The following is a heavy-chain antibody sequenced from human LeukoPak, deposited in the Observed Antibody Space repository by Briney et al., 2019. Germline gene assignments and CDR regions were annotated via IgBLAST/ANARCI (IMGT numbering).Heavy chain of an antibody. V-gene: IGHV4-4*07. Sequence: PSETLSLTCTVPGGSISIYYWSWIRQPAGKGLEWIGRIYTSGSTDYNPSLKSRVTISVDKSKNQLSLKLSSVTAADTAVYYCARTVLASLDAFDIWGQGTMVTVSS. J-gene: IGHJ3*02. CDR3: ARTVLASLDAFDI. D-gene: IGHD3-3*02. CDR2: IYTSGST. CDR1: GGSISIYY.